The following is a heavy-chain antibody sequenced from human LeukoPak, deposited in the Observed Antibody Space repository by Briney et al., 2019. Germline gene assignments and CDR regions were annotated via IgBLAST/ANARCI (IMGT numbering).Heavy chain of an antibody. D-gene: IGHD3-10*01. CDR1: GGSISSGGYY. CDR2: IYTSGST. Sequence: SQTLSLTCTVSGGSISSGGYYWSWIRQHPGKGLEWIGCIYTSGSTNYNPSLKSRVTMSVDTSKNQFSLKLSSVTAADTAVYYCAREDLHRDYYGSGSYYLIDYWGQGTLVTVSS. J-gene: IGHJ4*02. V-gene: IGHV4-31*03. CDR3: AREDLHRDYYGSGSYYLIDY.